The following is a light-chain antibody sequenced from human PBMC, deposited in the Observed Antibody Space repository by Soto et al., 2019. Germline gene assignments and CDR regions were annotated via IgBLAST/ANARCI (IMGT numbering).Light chain of an antibody. V-gene: IGKV3-20*01. CDR1: QIVSSTW. Sequence: EIVLTQSPGTLSLSPGERATLSCRASQIVSSTWLTCYQQKPGQAPRRLIYAASIRATGIADRFGGGGSGRDFTLTTSRLQPEDFAVYYCQYYGDSPWVTFGGGTKVEIK. CDR3: QYYGDSPWVT. J-gene: IGKJ4*01. CDR2: AAS.